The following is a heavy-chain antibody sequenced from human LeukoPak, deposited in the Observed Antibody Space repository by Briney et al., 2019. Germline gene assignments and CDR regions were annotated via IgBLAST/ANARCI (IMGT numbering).Heavy chain of an antibody. Sequence: GGSLRLSCVASGLPIADFAMHWVRQAPGKGLEWVSYISSSGLTMYYADSVKGRFTVSRDNAKNSLYLQMNSLRAEDTAVYYCARRTTGDDYWGQGTLVTVSS. D-gene: IGHD4-17*01. CDR3: ARRTTGDDY. J-gene: IGHJ4*02. CDR1: GLPIADFA. V-gene: IGHV3-48*03. CDR2: ISSSGLTM.